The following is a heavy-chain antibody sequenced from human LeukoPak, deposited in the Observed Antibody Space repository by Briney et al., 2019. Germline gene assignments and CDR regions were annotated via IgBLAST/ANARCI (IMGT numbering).Heavy chain of an antibody. D-gene: IGHD3-10*01. CDR1: GGSISSGGYY. CDR3: ARTITMVRGAIPYFDY. J-gene: IGHJ4*02. CDR2: IYYSGST. V-gene: IGHV4-31*03. Sequence: SETLSLTCTVSGGSISSGGYYWSWIRQHPGKGLEWIGYIYYSGSTYYNPSLKSRVTISVDTSKNQFSLKLSSVTAADTAVYYCARTITMVRGAIPYFDYWGQGTLVTVSS.